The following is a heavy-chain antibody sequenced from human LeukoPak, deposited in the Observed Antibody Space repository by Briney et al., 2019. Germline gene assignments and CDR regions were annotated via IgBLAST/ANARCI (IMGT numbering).Heavy chain of an antibody. D-gene: IGHD3-10*01. Sequence: SGGSLRLSCAASGFSFNDEYMSWIRQAPGQGPQWIAYISASGDFRRSTDSVKGQFTISRDNAKRLLYLQMDSLGEEDTAVYYCARTRGAGPGGHFDSWGQGVLVIVSS. V-gene: IGHV3-11*01. CDR3: ARTRGAGPGGHFDS. CDR1: GFSFNDEY. J-gene: IGHJ4*02. CDR2: ISASGDFR.